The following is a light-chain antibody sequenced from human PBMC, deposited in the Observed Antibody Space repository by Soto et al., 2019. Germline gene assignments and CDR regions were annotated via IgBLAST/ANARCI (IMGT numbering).Light chain of an antibody. V-gene: IGLV2-23*01. CDR1: SSDVGSYNL. CDR3: CSYAGNYV. Sequence: QSALTQPASVSGSPGQSSTISCTGTSSDVGSYNLVSWYQQHPGKAPKLMIYEGSKRPSGVSNRFSGSKSGNTASLTISGLQAEDEADYYCCSYAGNYVFGTGTKV. J-gene: IGLJ1*01. CDR2: EGS.